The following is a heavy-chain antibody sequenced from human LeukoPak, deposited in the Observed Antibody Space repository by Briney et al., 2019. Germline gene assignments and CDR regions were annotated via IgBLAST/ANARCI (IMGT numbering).Heavy chain of an antibody. V-gene: IGHV3-7*03. J-gene: IGHJ4*02. Sequence: PGGSLRLSCTASGFTFSNFWMGWVRQAPGKGLEWVANIKQDETEKFYLGSVKGRFTISRDNAKNSLYLQMNSLRVEDTAVYYCARATYYYDSSGYSLFGYWGQGTLVTVSS. CDR3: ARATYYYDSSGYSLFGY. D-gene: IGHD3-22*01. CDR2: IKQDETEK. CDR1: GFTFSNFW.